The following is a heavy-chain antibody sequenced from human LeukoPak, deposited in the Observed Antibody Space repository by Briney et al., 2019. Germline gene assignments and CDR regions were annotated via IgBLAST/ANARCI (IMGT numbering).Heavy chain of an antibody. CDR3: ANPNSSGFYFSIRFDY. J-gene: IGHJ4*02. Sequence: GGSLRLSCTASGFTFSSYAMSWVRQAPGKGLKWVSVMSGSGGTTYYADSVKGRFTVSRDNSKNTLYLQMNSLRAEDTAVYYCANPNSSGFYFSIRFDYWGQGTLVTVSS. D-gene: IGHD3-22*01. V-gene: IGHV3-23*01. CDR1: GFTFSSYA. CDR2: MSGSGGTT.